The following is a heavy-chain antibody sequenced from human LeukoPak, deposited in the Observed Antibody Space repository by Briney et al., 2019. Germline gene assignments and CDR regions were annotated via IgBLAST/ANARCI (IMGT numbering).Heavy chain of an antibody. J-gene: IGHJ5*02. CDR1: GYTFTTYS. Sequence: ASVKVSCKASGYTFTTYSMHWVRQAPGQGLEWMAIIHLSGGSVDYTQKFQGRVTVTRDTSTSTVYMEVNSLRSDDTAVYYCARGQEQEMATIAVPFDPWGQGTLVTVSS. CDR3: ARGQEQEMATIAVPFDP. CDR2: IHLSGGSV. V-gene: IGHV1-46*01. D-gene: IGHD5-24*01.